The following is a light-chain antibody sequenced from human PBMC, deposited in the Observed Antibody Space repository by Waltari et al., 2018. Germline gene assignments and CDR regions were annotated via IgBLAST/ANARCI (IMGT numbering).Light chain of an antibody. V-gene: IGKV3-20*01. Sequence: EIVLPQYQGTLSLSPGESATLFCRASQSVTRTLAWYQQKTGQAPRLLIYDASSRATGIPDRFSGSGYGTDFSLTISRLEPEDFAVYYCQKYGTLPATFGQGTKVEIK. CDR2: DAS. CDR1: QSVTRT. CDR3: QKYGTLPAT. J-gene: IGKJ1*01.